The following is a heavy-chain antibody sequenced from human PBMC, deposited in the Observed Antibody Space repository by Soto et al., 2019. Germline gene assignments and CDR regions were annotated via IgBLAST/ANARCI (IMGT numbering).Heavy chain of an antibody. D-gene: IGHD4-17*01. CDR2: ISYDGSNK. J-gene: IGHJ6*02. CDR1: GFTFSSYA. CDR3: ARVEETTVTTYFYYGMDV. V-gene: IGHV3-30-3*01. Sequence: PGGSLRLSCAASGFTFSSYAMHWVRQAPGKGLEWVAVISYDGSNKYYADSVKGRFTISRDNSKNTLYLQMNSLRAEDTAVYYCARVEETTVTTYFYYGMDVWGQGTTVTVSS.